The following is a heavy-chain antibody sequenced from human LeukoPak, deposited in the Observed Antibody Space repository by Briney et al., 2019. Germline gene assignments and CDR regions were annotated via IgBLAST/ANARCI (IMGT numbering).Heavy chain of an antibody. CDR2: ISSSSSSTI. J-gene: IGHJ5*02. V-gene: IGHV3-48*02. D-gene: IGHD4-17*01. CDR1: GFTFSSYS. Sequence: PGGSLRLSCAASGFTFSSYSMNWVRQAPGKGLERVSYISSSSSSTIYYADSVKGRFTISRDNAKNSLYLQMNSLRDEDTAVYYCASLDYAGEPNRFDPWGQGTLVTVSS. CDR3: ASLDYAGEPNRFDP.